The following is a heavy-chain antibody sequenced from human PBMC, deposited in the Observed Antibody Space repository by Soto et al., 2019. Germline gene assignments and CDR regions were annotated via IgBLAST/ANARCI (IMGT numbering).Heavy chain of an antibody. V-gene: IGHV1-2*02. J-gene: IGHJ5*02. CDR3: ARGFYDSSGFFYAGWFGP. CDR2: IIPKSGDT. CDR1: GYTFIDYY. Sequence: QVHLVQSGAEVKKPGASVNVSCKASGYTFIDYYIHWLRQAPGQGPEWMGWIIPKSGDTKYSEKFQGRVAITRDTSINTAYMEMTSLRTDDTAVYYCARGFYDSSGFFYAGWFGPWGQGTLVTVSS. D-gene: IGHD3-22*01.